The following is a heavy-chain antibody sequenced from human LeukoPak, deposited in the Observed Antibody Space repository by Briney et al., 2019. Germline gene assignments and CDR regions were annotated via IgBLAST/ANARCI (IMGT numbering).Heavy chain of an antibody. Sequence: GESLKISCKGSGYSFTSYWIGWVRQMPGKGLEWMGIIYPGDSDTRYSPSFQGQVTISADKSISTAYLQWGSLKASDTAMYYCARSYYEYYYDSSGYLDVWGKGTTVTISS. V-gene: IGHV5-51*01. D-gene: IGHD3-22*01. CDR2: IYPGDSDT. CDR1: GYSFTSYW. J-gene: IGHJ6*04. CDR3: ARSYYEYYYDSSGYLDV.